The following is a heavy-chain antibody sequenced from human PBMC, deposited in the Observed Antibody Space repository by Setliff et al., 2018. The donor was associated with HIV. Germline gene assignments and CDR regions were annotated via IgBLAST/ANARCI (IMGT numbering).Heavy chain of an antibody. D-gene: IGHD2-2*01. J-gene: IGHJ5*02. CDR1: GYSISSGYY. Sequence: SETLSLTCIVSGYSISSGYYWGWIRQPPGKGLEWIGTIYHSGSTYYNPSLKSRVTISVDTSKNQFSLNLSSVTAADTAVYYCARDFCSSTTCTNWFHPWGQGTLVT. V-gene: IGHV4-38-2*02. CDR2: IYHSGST. CDR3: ARDFCSSTTCTNWFHP.